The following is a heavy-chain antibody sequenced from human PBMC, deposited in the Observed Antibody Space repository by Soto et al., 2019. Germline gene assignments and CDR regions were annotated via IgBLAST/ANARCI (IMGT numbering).Heavy chain of an antibody. CDR3: ARRGSGSYYAY. J-gene: IGHJ4*02. V-gene: IGHV3-23*01. Sequence: EVQLLESGGGLVQPGGSLRLSCAASGFTFSSYAMRWGRQAPVKGLEWVSAISGSGGSTYYADSVKGRFTISRDNSKNTLYLQRNSLGAEATAVYYAARRGSGSYYAYWGQGTLVTVSS. CDR1: GFTFSSYA. CDR2: ISGSGGST. D-gene: IGHD1-26*01.